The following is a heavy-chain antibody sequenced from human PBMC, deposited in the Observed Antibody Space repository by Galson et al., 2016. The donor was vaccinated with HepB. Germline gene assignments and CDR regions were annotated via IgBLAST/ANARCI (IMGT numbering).Heavy chain of an antibody. CDR1: GYTFTTYG. Sequence: SVKVSCKASGYTFTTYGLNWVRQAPGQRFEWMGIINPSGSTSYAQRFQGRVTMTRDTSTSTVYMELSSLTSEDTAVYFCVGGYCSSTSCYKDAFGIWGQGTMVTVSS. V-gene: IGHV1-46*03. CDR2: INPSGST. D-gene: IGHD2-2*02. CDR3: VGGYCSSTSCYKDAFGI. J-gene: IGHJ3*02.